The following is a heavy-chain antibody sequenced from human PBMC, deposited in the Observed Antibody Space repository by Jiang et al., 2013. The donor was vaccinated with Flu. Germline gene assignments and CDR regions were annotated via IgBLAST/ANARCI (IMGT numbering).Heavy chain of an antibody. J-gene: IGHJ4*02. Sequence: RSLRLSCAASGFTFDDYAMHWVRQAPGKGLEWVSGISWNSGSIGYADSVKGRFTISRDNAKNSLYLQMNSLRAEDTALYYCAKDGRGYYFDYWGQGTLVTVSS. CDR2: ISWNSGSI. CDR3: AKDGRGYYFDY. D-gene: IGHD3-10*01. CDR1: GFTFDDYA. V-gene: IGHV3-9*01.